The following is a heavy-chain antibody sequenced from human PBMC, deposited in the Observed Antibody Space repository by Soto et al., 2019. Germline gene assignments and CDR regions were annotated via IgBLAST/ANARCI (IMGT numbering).Heavy chain of an antibody. V-gene: IGHV4-59*01. J-gene: IGHJ6*02. Sequence: PSETLSLTCTVSGGSISSYYWSWIRQPPGKGLEWIGYIYYSGSTNYNPSLKSRVTISVDTSKNQFSLKLSSVTAADTAVYYCARDAVTTYYYYGMDVWGQGTTVTVSS. CDR1: GGSISSYY. D-gene: IGHD4-17*01. CDR3: ARDAVTTYYYYGMDV. CDR2: IYYSGST.